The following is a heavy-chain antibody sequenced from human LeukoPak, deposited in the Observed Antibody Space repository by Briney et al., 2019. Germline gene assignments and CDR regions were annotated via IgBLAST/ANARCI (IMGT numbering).Heavy chain of an antibody. Sequence: PGGSLRLSRVASGFTFSSYAMSWIRQAPGKGLEWVSAISGGGENTYYGDSVKGRFTISRDNSKNTLYLQMNSLRAEDTATYYCAKPRAMTTGVGRYFDLWGRGTLVTVSS. CDR1: GFTFSSYA. D-gene: IGHD1-1*01. CDR3: AKPRAMTTGVGRYFDL. CDR2: ISGGGENT. J-gene: IGHJ2*01. V-gene: IGHV3-23*01.